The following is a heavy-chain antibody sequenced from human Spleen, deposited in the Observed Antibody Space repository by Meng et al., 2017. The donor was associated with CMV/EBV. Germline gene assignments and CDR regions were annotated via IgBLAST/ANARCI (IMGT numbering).Heavy chain of an antibody. Sequence: VRVEGLGPGLVKPSQTLSLPLVASGGAISSSYWWTWVRQSPGKGLEWIGEMYHSGTTNYNPSLKSRVTISMGKSNNQLSLKLNSVTAADTAVYHCATQESRDGHNPYWGQGTLVTVSS. CDR1: GGAISSSYW. CDR2: MYHSGTT. V-gene: IGHV4-4*02. CDR3: ATQESRDGHNPY. D-gene: IGHD5-24*01. J-gene: IGHJ4*02.